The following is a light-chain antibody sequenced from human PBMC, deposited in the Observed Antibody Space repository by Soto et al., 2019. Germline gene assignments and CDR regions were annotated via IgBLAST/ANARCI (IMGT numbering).Light chain of an antibody. V-gene: IGLV1-44*01. CDR1: RSNIGSNT. CDR3: AAWEDSLNGVV. J-gene: IGLJ2*01. Sequence: QSVLTQPPSASGTPGQRVTISCSGSRSNIGSNTVNCYQQLPGTAPKLLIYSNNQRPSGVPDLFSGSKSGTSASLAISGRQSEDEDDYYCAAWEDSLNGVVFGGGTKLTVL. CDR2: SNN.